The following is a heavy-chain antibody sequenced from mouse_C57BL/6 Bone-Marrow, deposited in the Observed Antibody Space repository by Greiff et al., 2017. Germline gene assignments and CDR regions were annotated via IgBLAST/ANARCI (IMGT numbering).Heavy chain of an antibody. J-gene: IGHJ1*03. Sequence: VQLQQSGPELVKPGASVKISCKASGYTFTDYYMNWVKQSHGKSLEWIGDINPNNGGTSYNQKFKGKATLTVDKSSSTAYMELRSLTSEYSAVYYCARWANWDGYFDVWGTGTTVTVSS. CDR1: GYTFTDYY. D-gene: IGHD4-1*01. V-gene: IGHV1-26*01. CDR2: INPNNGGT. CDR3: ARWANWDGYFDV.